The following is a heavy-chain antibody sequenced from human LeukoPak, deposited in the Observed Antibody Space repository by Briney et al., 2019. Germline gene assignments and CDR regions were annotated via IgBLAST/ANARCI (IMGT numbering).Heavy chain of an antibody. J-gene: IGHJ4*02. CDR2: VYYSGNT. D-gene: IGHD2-8*01. CDR3: ARVGNGHFDY. CDR1: GGSISSYY. Sequence: SETLSLTCTVSGGSISSYYWSWIRQPPGKTLEWIGYVYYSGNTNYSPSLKSRLTISIDTSKNQFSLKLSSVTAADTAVYYCARVGNGHFDYWGQGTLVTVSS. V-gene: IGHV4-59*01.